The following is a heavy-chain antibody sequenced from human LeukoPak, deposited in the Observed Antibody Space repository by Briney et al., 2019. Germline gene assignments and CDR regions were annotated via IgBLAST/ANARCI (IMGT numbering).Heavy chain of an antibody. V-gene: IGHV3-73*01. J-gene: IGHJ4*02. CDR1: GFTLSGLA. CDR2: IRSKANSYAT. Sequence: GGSLKFSCAAPGFTLSGLAMNGVRQAPGKGGEGVGRIRSKANSYATAYAASVKGRFTISRDDSKNTAYLQMNSLKTEDTAVYYCTRDCGGDCYDNYWGQGTLVTVSS. CDR3: TRDCGGDCYDNY. D-gene: IGHD2-21*02.